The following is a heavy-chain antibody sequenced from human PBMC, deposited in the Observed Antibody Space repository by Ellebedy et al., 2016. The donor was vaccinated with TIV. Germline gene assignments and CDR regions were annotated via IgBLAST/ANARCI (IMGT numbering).Heavy chain of an antibody. Sequence: GESLKISCAASGFTFSSYAMNWFRRAPGKGLEWVSAISGSDDSTYYSDSVKGRFTISRDNSKNTLYLQMDSLRAEDTAVYYCAKRLWSGHFGGPFDYWGQGTLVTVSS. CDR3: AKRLWSGHFGGPFDY. V-gene: IGHV3-23*01. CDR1: GFTFSSYA. CDR2: ISGSDDST. J-gene: IGHJ4*02. D-gene: IGHD3-3*01.